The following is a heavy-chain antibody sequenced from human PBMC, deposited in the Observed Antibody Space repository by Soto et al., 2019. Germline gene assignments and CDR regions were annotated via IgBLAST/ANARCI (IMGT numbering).Heavy chain of an antibody. J-gene: IGHJ6*02. Sequence: PSETLSLTCTVSGGSISSSSYYWGWIRQPPGKGLEWIGIIYFSGSTYYYPSLKSRVTISVDTSKNLFSLKLSSVTAADTAVYYCARHTLRYFDWLPYDYGMDVWGQGTTVTVSS. CDR2: IYFSGST. D-gene: IGHD3-9*01. CDR1: GGSISSSSYY. CDR3: ARHTLRYFDWLPYDYGMDV. V-gene: IGHV4-39*01.